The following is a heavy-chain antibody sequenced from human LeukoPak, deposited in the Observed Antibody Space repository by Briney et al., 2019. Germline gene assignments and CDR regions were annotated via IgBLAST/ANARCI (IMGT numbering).Heavy chain of an antibody. Sequence: GGSLRLSCAASGFTFSSYSMNWVRQAPGKGLEWVSSIGSSSSYIYYADSVKGRFTISRDNAKNSLYLQMNSLRAEDTAVYYCARDSTYYYDSSGYPPDYWGQGTLVTVSS. V-gene: IGHV3-21*01. CDR1: GFTFSSYS. CDR3: ARDSTYYYDSSGYPPDY. D-gene: IGHD3-22*01. CDR2: IGSSSSYI. J-gene: IGHJ4*02.